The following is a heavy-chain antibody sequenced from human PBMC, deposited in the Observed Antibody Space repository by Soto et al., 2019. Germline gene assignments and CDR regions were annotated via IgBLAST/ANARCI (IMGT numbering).Heavy chain of an antibody. D-gene: IGHD2-21*02. V-gene: IGHV4-34*01. Sequence: LSLTCAVYGGSFSGYYWSWIRQPPGKGLEWIGEINHSGSTNYNPSLESRVTISVDTSKNQFSLKLSSVTAADTAVYYCARGLAYGGGDCSGPRDYWGQGTLVTVSS. J-gene: IGHJ4*02. CDR2: INHSGST. CDR3: ARGLAYGGGDCSGPRDY. CDR1: GGSFSGYY.